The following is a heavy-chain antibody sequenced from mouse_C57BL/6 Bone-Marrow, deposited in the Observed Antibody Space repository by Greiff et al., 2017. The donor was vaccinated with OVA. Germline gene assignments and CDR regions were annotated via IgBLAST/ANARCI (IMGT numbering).Heavy chain of an antibody. CDR2: INPGSGGT. CDR1: GYAFTNYL. D-gene: IGHD2-3*01. Sequence: QVQLQQSGAELVRPGTSVKVSCKASGYAFTNYLIEWVKQRPGQGLEWIGVINPGSGGTNYNEKFKGKATLTADKSSSTAYMQLSSLTSEDYAVYFCARYEGYNFDYWGQGTTLTVSS. V-gene: IGHV1-54*01. CDR3: ARYEGYNFDY. J-gene: IGHJ2*01.